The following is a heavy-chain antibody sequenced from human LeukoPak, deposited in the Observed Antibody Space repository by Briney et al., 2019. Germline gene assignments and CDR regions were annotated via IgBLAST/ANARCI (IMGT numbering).Heavy chain of an antibody. CDR1: GGSISTYY. D-gene: IGHD4-23*01. V-gene: IGHV4-59*08. CDR2: VYYSGST. Sequence: SETLSLTCTVSGGSISTYYWSWIRQPPGKGLEWIGYVYYSGSTNYSPSLKSRVTISVDTSKNQFSLKLSSVTAADTAVYYCASSGYGGNIDYWGQGTLVTVSS. J-gene: IGHJ4*02. CDR3: ASSGYGGNIDY.